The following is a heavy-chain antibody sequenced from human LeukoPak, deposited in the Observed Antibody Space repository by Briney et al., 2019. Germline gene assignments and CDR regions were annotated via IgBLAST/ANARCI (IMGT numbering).Heavy chain of an antibody. V-gene: IGHV3-66*01. D-gene: IGHD2/OR15-2a*01. CDR1: GFTVSSNY. Sequence: GGSLRLSCAASGFTVSSNYMSWVRQAPGKGLEWVAVIYSGGSTYYADSVKGRFTISRDNSKNTLYLQMNRLRAEDPAVYYCARDRGLTMPIVSGDDYWGQGTLVTVSS. CDR2: IYSGGST. J-gene: IGHJ4*02. CDR3: ARDRGLTMPIVSGDDY.